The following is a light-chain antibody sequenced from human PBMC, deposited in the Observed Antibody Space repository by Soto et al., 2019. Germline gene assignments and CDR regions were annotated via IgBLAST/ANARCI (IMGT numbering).Light chain of an antibody. J-gene: IGKJ1*01. Sequence: DTQLTQSPSALSASVGDRVTITCRASQGISGWLAWYQLKPGKAPRLLIYDASTLESGVPSRFSGSGSGTEFTLTITSLQPDDSATYVCQQHNDFWTFGQGTKVDIK. CDR3: QQHNDFWT. V-gene: IGKV1-5*01. CDR2: DAS. CDR1: QGISGW.